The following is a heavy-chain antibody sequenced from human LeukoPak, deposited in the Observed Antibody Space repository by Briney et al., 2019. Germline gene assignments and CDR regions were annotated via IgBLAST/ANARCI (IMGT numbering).Heavy chain of an antibody. CDR3: ARSITIFGVVGSAGGY. CDR2: ISAYNGNT. Sequence: ATVKVSCKASGYTFTSYGISWVRQAPGQGLEWMGWISAYNGNTNYAQKLQGRVTMTTDTSTSTAYTELRSLRSDDTAVYYCARSITIFGVVGSAGGYWGQGTLVTVSS. V-gene: IGHV1-18*01. D-gene: IGHD3-3*01. J-gene: IGHJ4*02. CDR1: GYTFTSYG.